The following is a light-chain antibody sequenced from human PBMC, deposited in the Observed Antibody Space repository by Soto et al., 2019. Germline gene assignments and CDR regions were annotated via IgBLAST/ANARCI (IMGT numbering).Light chain of an antibody. CDR2: DAS. J-gene: IGKJ1*01. CDR1: QRVSSY. V-gene: IGKV3D-20*01. CDR3: QQYGSSPGT. Sequence: EIVMTQSPATLSVSPGERATLSCRASQRVSSYLAWYQQRPGQAPRLLIYDASSRATGIPDTFSGRGSGTDFTLTINRLESEDFAVYYCQQYGSSPGTFGPGTKVDIK.